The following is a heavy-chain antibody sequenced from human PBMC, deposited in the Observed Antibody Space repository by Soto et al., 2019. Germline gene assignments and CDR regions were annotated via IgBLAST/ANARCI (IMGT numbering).Heavy chain of an antibody. V-gene: IGHV2-5*02. Sequence: KESGPTLVKPTQTLTLTCTFSGFSLSTRGVGVGWIRQPPGKTLEWLVIIYWDDDKRYSPSLRSRVTITKDTSKNQVVLTMTNVDPVDTATYFCAHRRIGVSQWNYGDFDYWGQGTLVTVSS. D-gene: IGHD1-7*01. CDR2: IYWDDDK. CDR3: AHRRIGVSQWNYGDFDY. J-gene: IGHJ4*02. CDR1: GFSLSTRGVG.